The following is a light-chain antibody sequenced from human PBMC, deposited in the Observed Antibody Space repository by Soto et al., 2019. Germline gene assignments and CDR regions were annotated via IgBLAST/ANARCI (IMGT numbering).Light chain of an antibody. V-gene: IGLV2-14*01. CDR2: DVN. Sequence: QSALTQPASVSGSPGQSITISCTGTRSDVGGFNYVSWYQQHPGKAPKLMIYDVNNRPSGVSNRFSGSKSGNTASLTISGLQAEDEADYYCSSYKTSSYYVFGAGTKLTV. CDR1: RSDVGGFNY. CDR3: SSYKTSSYYV. J-gene: IGLJ1*01.